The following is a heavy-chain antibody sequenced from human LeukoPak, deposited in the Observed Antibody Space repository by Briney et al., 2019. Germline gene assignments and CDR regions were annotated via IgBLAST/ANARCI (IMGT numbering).Heavy chain of an antibody. Sequence: GGSLRLSCAASGFTFSTYSMNWVRQAPGKGLECVSFISESSSIIYYADSVKGRFTISRDNAKNLLYLQMNSLRDEDTAVYYCARARSGWYMDVWGQGTLVTVSS. D-gene: IGHD6-19*01. V-gene: IGHV3-48*02. CDR3: ARARSGWYMDV. CDR1: GFTFSTYS. J-gene: IGHJ4*02. CDR2: ISESSSII.